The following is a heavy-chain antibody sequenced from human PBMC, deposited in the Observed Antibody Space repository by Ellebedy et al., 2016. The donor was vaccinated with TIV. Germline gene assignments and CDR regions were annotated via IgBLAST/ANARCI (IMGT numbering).Heavy chain of an antibody. J-gene: IGHJ4*02. CDR1: GYTFTTFG. D-gene: IGHD3-10*01. CDR2: ISDYNGNT. CDR3: ARDVYGSGSYSY. V-gene: IGHV1-18*01. Sequence: ASVKVSCXASGYTFTTFGITWVRQAPGQGLEWMGWISDYNGNTNYAQKLQGRVTMTTDTSTSTAYMELRSLRSDDTAVYYCARDVYGSGSYSYWGQGTLVTVSS.